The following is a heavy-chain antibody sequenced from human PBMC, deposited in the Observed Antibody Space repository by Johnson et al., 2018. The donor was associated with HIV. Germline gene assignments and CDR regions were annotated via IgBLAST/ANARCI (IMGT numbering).Heavy chain of an antibody. J-gene: IGHJ3*02. V-gene: IGHV3-30*03. CDR3: VRDRRGGAFDI. Sequence: GGVVQPGRSLRLSCAASGFTFSSYAMHWVRQAPGKGLEWVAIISYDGNNNYYADSVKGRFTISRDNSKNTLYLQMNSLRAEDTAVYYCVRDRRGGAFDIWGQGTMVTVSS. CDR1: GFTFSSYA. CDR2: ISYDGNNN. D-gene: IGHD3-16*01.